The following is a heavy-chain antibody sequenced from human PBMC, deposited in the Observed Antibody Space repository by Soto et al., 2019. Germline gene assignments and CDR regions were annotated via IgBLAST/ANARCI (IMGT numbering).Heavy chain of an antibody. CDR2: IGTAGDT. D-gene: IGHD3-10*01. V-gene: IGHV3-13*01. Sequence: HPGGSLRLSCAASGFTFSSYDMHWVRQATGKGLEWVSAIGTAGDTYYPGSVKGRFTISRENAKNSLYLQMNSLRAGDTAVYYCARGPLAFGANYYYYYMDVWGKGTTVTVSS. CDR3: ARGPLAFGANYYYYYMDV. J-gene: IGHJ6*03. CDR1: GFTFSSYD.